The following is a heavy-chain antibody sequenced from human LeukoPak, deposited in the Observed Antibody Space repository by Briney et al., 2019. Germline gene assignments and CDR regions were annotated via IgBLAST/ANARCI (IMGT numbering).Heavy chain of an antibody. J-gene: IGHJ4*02. CDR1: GYTFTSYD. D-gene: IGHD3-22*01. CDR2: MNRNSGNT. V-gene: IGHV1-8*01. CDR3: ARVRYYYDRSDY. Sequence: ASVKLSCKASGYTFTSYDINWVRQATGQGLEWMGWMNRNSGNTGYAQKFQGRVTMTRHTSISTAYMELRGLRSEDTAVYYCARVRYYYDRSDYWGQGTLVTVSS.